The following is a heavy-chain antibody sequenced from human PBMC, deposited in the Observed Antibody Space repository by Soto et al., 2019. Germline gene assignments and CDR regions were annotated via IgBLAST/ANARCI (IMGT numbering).Heavy chain of an antibody. Sequence: EVQLLESGGGLVQPGGSLRLSCAVSGFSFSTYGVTWVRQAPGKGLEWVSGVSGGSGSTHYADSVKGRFTITGDNSKNTVYLQRNSLRVEDTAVYYCAKWNGYGDYWGQGTLVTVSS. CDR1: GFSFSTYG. D-gene: IGHD1-1*01. CDR2: VSGGSGST. V-gene: IGHV3-23*01. J-gene: IGHJ4*02. CDR3: AKWNGYGDY.